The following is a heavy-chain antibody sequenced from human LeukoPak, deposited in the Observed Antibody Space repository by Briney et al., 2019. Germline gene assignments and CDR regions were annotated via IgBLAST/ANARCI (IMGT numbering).Heavy chain of an antibody. D-gene: IGHD2-2*02. CDR2: ISSSSSYI. J-gene: IGHJ6*02. CDR1: KLTFSAYW. CDR3: ASHKRYCSSTSCYIGYYYYGMDV. Sequence: GGSLRLSCVASKLTFSAYWMHWVRQAPGKGLEWVSSISSSSSYIYYADSVKGRFTISRDNAKNSLYLQMNSLRAEDTAVYYCASHKRYCSSTSCYIGYYYYGMDVWGQGTTVTVSS. V-gene: IGHV3-21*01.